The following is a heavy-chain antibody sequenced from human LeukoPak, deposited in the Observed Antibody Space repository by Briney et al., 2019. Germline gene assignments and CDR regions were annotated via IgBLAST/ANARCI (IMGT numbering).Heavy chain of an antibody. Sequence: PGGSLRLSFAAFGFTFRNFWMSWVRQIPGKGLEWVANINNDEKEKYHVDCVKGRFTISRDNAKDSLYLQMNGLTVEDTSIFYCAGTGTPGSVDYWGQGILVTVSS. CDR3: AGTGTPGSVDY. V-gene: IGHV3-7*01. CDR1: GFTFRNFW. D-gene: IGHD1-7*01. CDR2: INNDEKEK. J-gene: IGHJ4*02.